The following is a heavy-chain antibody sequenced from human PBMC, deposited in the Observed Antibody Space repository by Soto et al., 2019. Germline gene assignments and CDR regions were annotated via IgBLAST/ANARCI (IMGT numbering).Heavy chain of an antibody. J-gene: IGHJ4*02. CDR2: LSSDGSNK. CDR3: AKGSYSGIYSDFDY. V-gene: IGHV3-30*04. Sequence: QVQLVESGGGVVQPGGSLTVSCAASGFTFSTYAMHWVRQAPVKGLEWVAVLSSDGSNKYYADSVKGRFTISRDNSKNTLYLQMNSLRAEDTAVYYCAKGSYSGIYSDFDYWGQGTLVTVSS. CDR1: GFTFSTYA. D-gene: IGHD1-26*01.